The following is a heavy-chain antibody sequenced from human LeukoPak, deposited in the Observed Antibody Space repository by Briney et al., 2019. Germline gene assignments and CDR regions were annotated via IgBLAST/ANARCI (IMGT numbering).Heavy chain of an antibody. Sequence: KASETLSLTCTVSGGSISGSGYYWGWIRQPPGKGLVWIGSIYYTGSTYYNPSLKSRVTISVDTSKNQFSLKLSSVTAADTAVYYCARDHNLYGTLDFWGQGTLVTVSS. J-gene: IGHJ4*02. CDR1: GGSISGSGYY. CDR2: IYYTGST. V-gene: IGHV4-39*07. CDR3: ARDHNLYGTLDF. D-gene: IGHD1-14*01.